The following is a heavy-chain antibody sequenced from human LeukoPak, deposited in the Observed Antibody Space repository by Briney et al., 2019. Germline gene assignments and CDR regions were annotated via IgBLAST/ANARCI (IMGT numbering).Heavy chain of an antibody. J-gene: IGHJ3*02. Sequence: GGSLRLSCAASGFTFSGSAMHWVRQASGKGLEWVGRIRSKANSYATTYAASVKGRFTISRDDSKNTAYLQMNSLKTEDTAVYYCTPLRNSYDSSGYHIGSAFDIWGQGTMVTVSS. CDR1: GFTFSGSA. D-gene: IGHD3-22*01. V-gene: IGHV3-73*01. CDR2: IRSKANSYAT. CDR3: TPLRNSYDSSGYHIGSAFDI.